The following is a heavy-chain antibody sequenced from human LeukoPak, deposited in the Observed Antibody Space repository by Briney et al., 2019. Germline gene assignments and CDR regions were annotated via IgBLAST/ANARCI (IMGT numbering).Heavy chain of an antibody. CDR1: GGSFSGYY. V-gene: IGHV4-34*01. CDR3: ARFDRDILTGKKADY. J-gene: IGHJ4*02. CDR2: INHSGST. Sequence: SETLSLTCAVYGGSFSGYYWSWIRQPPGKGPEWIGEINHSGSTNYNPSLKSRVTISVDTSKNQFSLKLSSVTAADTAVYYCARFDRDILTGKKADYWGQGTLVTVSS. D-gene: IGHD3-9*01.